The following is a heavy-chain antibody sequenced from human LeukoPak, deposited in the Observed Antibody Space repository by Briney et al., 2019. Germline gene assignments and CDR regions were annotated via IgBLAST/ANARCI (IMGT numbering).Heavy chain of an antibody. Sequence: PGGSLRLPCAASGFTFSSYEMNWVRQAPGKGLEWVSYISSSGSTIYYADSVKGRFTISRDNAKNSLYLQMNSLRAEDTAVYYCARFVGSGSSYYFDYWGQGTLVTVSS. CDR3: ARFVGSGSSYYFDY. CDR1: GFTFSSYE. CDR2: ISSSGSTI. V-gene: IGHV3-48*03. J-gene: IGHJ4*02. D-gene: IGHD3-10*01.